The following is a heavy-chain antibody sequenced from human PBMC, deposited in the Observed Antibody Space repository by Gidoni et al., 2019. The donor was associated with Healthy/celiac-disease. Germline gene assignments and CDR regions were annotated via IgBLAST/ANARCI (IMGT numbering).Heavy chain of an antibody. V-gene: IGHV4-39*01. CDR2: IYYSGST. Sequence: QLQPPESGPRLGKPSETLSLTCPVSGGSTSRRVVSWGWSRQPPGKGLEWIGSIYYSGSTYYNPSLKSRVTISVDTSKNQFSLKLSSVTAADTAVYYWARQAMVRGVGGRRMDGGGFDYWGQGTLVTVSS. D-gene: IGHD3-10*01. CDR1: GGSTSRRVVS. J-gene: IGHJ4*02. CDR3: ARQAMVRGVGGRRMDGGGFDY.